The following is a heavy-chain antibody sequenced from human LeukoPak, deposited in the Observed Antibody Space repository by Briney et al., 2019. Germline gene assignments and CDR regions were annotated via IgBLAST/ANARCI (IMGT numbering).Heavy chain of an antibody. CDR2: INPNSGGT. CDR1: GYTFTDYY. J-gene: IGHJ4*02. V-gene: IGHV1-2*02. CDR3: ARDLKHYDILTGDY. Sequence: ASVKVSFKSSGYTFTDYYMHWVRQAPGQGLEWMGWINPNSGGTNYAQKFQGRVTMTRDTSISTAYMDLSRLRSDDTAVYYCARDLKHYDILTGDYWGQGTLVTVSS. D-gene: IGHD3-9*01.